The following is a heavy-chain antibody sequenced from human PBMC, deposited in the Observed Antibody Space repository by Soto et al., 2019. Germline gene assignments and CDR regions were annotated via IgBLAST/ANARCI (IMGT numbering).Heavy chain of an antibody. Sequence: SETLSLTCTVSGGSISSGGYYWSWIRQHPGKGLEWIGYIYYSGSTYYNPSLKSRVTISVDTSKNQFSLKLSSVTAADTAVYYCAREVRGYFDYWGQGTLVTVSS. V-gene: IGHV4-31*03. J-gene: IGHJ4*02. CDR3: AREVRGYFDY. CDR1: GGSISSGGYY. D-gene: IGHD3-10*01. CDR2: IYYSGST.